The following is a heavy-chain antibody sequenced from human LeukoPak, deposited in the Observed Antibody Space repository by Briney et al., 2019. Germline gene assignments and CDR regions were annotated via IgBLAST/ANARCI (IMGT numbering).Heavy chain of an antibody. D-gene: IGHD4-17*01. CDR3: AKKAEAFGDSVTQH. CDR2: LSASGGST. Sequence: GGSLRLSCAASGFTFSSYAMSWVRQAPGKGLERVSVLSASGGSTYYGDSVKGRFTISRDNSKNTLYLQMNSLRVEDTAVYYCAKKAEAFGDSVTQHWGQGTLVTVSS. V-gene: IGHV3-23*01. J-gene: IGHJ1*01. CDR1: GFTFSSYA.